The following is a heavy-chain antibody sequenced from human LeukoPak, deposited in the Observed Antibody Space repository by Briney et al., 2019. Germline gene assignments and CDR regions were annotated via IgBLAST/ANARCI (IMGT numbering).Heavy chain of an antibody. CDR2: IQYDGSNK. CDR3: AKDLSGRFSSAGDY. J-gene: IGHJ4*02. Sequence: GGSLRLSCAASGFTFSDYGIHWVRQAPGKGLEWVAFIQYDGSNKFYADSVKGRFTISRDNSKNTLYLQMNSLRAEDTAVYYCAKDLSGRFSSAGDYWGQGTLVTVSS. CDR1: GFTFSDYG. V-gene: IGHV3-30*02. D-gene: IGHD3-22*01.